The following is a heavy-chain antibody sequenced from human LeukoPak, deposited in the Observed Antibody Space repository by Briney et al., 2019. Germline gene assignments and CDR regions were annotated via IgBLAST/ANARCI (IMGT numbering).Heavy chain of an antibody. V-gene: IGHV1-69*13. CDR2: IIPIFGTA. D-gene: IGHD1-7*01. J-gene: IGHJ5*02. CDR1: GGTFSSYA. CDR3: ARDIGLGLNWFDP. Sequence: ASVTVSCTASGGTFSSYAISWVRQAPGQGLEWMGGIIPIFGTANYAQKFQGRVTITADESTSTAYMELSSLRSEDTAVYYCARDIGLGLNWFDPWGQGTLVTVSS.